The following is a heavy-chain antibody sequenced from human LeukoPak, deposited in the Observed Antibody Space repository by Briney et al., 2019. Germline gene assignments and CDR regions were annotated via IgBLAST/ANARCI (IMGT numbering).Heavy chain of an antibody. CDR3: VAPFY. V-gene: IGHV3-7*05. CDR2: IKQDGSNK. Sequence: PGGSLRLSCAVSGFIFSGYGMHWVRQAPGKGLEWVANIKQDGSNKYYVDAVKGRFTISRDNARNSLYLQMNSLRAEDTAVYYCVAPFYWGQGTPVTVSS. CDR1: GFIFSGYG. J-gene: IGHJ4*02.